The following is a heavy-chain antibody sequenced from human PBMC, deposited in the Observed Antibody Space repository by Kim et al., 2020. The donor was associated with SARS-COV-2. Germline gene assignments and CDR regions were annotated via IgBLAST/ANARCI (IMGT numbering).Heavy chain of an antibody. Sequence: EKYYVDSVKGRFTISRDNAKNSLYLQMNSLRAEDTAVYYCARDRSSYFDYWGQGTLVTVSS. CDR2: EK. J-gene: IGHJ4*02. CDR3: ARDRSSYFDY. V-gene: IGHV3-7*01.